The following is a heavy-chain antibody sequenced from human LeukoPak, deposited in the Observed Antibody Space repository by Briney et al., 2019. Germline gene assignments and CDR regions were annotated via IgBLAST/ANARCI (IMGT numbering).Heavy chain of an antibody. D-gene: IGHD3-22*01. CDR1: GYSFTSYC. J-gene: IGHJ4*02. V-gene: IGHV5-51*01. CDR2: IYPGDSDT. Sequence: GESLKISCKGSGYSFTSYCIGWVRQMPGKGLEWMGIIYPGDSDTRYSPSFQGQVTISADKSISTAYLQWSSLKASDTAMYYCARGTYYYDSSGYSVFDYWGQGTLVTVSS. CDR3: ARGTYYYDSSGYSVFDY.